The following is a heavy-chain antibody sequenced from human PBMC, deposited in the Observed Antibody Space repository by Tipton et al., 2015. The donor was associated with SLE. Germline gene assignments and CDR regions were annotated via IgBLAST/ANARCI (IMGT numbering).Heavy chain of an antibody. J-gene: IGHJ4*02. CDR3: AKGFDDSGFFLDF. CDR2: ISGSGGST. CDR1: GFTFSSYA. D-gene: IGHD3-22*01. Sequence: SLRLSCAASGFTFSSYAMSWVRQAPGKGLEWVSAISGSGGSTYHADSVKGRFTISRDNSKNTVYLQMSTLRPDDTALYYCAKGFDDSGFFLDFWVQGTLVTVSS. V-gene: IGHV3-23*01.